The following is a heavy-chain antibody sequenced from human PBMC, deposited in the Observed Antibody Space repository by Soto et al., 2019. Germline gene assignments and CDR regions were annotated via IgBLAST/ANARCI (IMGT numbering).Heavy chain of an antibody. CDR1: GYTFNSYG. Sequence: GASVKVSCKASGYTFNSYGISCVRQDPGQGLEWMGWISAYNGNTNYAQKLQGRVTMTTDTSTSTAYMELRSLRSDDTAVYYCARVTTVTYHYYMDVWGKGTTVTVSS. D-gene: IGHD4-17*01. J-gene: IGHJ6*03. CDR3: ARVTTVTYHYYMDV. CDR2: ISAYNGNT. V-gene: IGHV1-18*01.